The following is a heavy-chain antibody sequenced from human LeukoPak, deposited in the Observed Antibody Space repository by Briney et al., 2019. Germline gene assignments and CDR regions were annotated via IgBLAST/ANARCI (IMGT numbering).Heavy chain of an antibody. CDR2: ISGSGGST. Sequence: GGSLRLSCAASGFTFSNYAMSWARQAPGKGLEWVSAISGSGGSTYYADSVKGRFTISRDNSKNTLYLQMNSLRAEDTAVYYCARAIVVVTLDAFDIWGQGTMVTVSS. D-gene: IGHD2-21*02. CDR3: ARAIVVVTLDAFDI. V-gene: IGHV3-23*01. CDR1: GFTFSNYA. J-gene: IGHJ3*02.